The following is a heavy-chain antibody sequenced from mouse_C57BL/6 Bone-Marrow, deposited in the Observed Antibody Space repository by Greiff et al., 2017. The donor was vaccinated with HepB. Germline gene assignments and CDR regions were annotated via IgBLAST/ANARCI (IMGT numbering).Heavy chain of an antibody. Sequence: DVQLVESGGDLVKPGGSLKLSCAASGFTFSSYGMSWVRQTPDKRLEWVATISSGGSYTYYPDSVKGRFTISRDNAKNTLYLQMSSLKSEDTAMYYCARHGLLFFAYWGQGTLVTVSA. V-gene: IGHV5-6*01. CDR3: ARHGLLFFAY. CDR2: ISSGGSYT. J-gene: IGHJ3*01. D-gene: IGHD3-1*01. CDR1: GFTFSSYG.